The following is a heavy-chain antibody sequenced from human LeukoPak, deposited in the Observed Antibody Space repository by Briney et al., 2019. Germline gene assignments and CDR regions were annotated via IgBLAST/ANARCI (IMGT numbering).Heavy chain of an antibody. V-gene: IGHV3-21*01. CDR2: IGSSSSYI. D-gene: IGHD6-13*01. CDR1: GFTFSSYS. Sequence: GGSLRLSCAASGFTFSSYSMNWVRQAPGKGLEWVSSIGSSSSYIYYADSVKGRFTISRDNAKNSLYLQMNSLRAEDTAVYYCARDWDVSSSWYRGGYDYWGQGTLVTVSS. CDR3: ARDWDVSSSWYRGGYDY. J-gene: IGHJ4*02.